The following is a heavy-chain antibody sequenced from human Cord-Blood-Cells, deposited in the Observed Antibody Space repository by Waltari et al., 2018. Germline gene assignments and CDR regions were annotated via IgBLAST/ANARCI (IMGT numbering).Heavy chain of an antibody. D-gene: IGHD3-9*01. CDR2: ISAYNGNT. Sequence: VKKPGASVKVSCKASGYTFTSYGISWVRQAPGQGLEWMGWISAYNGNTNYAQKLQGRVTMTTETSTSTAYMERRSLRSDDMAVYYCARDDILTGYYFDYWGQGTLVTVSS. J-gene: IGHJ4*02. CDR3: ARDDILTGYYFDY. CDR1: GYTFTSYG. V-gene: IGHV1-18*03.